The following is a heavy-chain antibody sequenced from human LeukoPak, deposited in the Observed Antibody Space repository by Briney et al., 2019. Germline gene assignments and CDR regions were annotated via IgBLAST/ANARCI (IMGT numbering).Heavy chain of an antibody. Sequence: GGSLRLSCAASGFTFSNYGMHWVRQAPGKGLEWVAATWYGGSNKYYADSVKGRFTISRDNSKNTLYLQMNSLRAEDTAVYFCARGGHCTTTSCSNYAVMDVWAQGTTLTVSS. CDR3: ARGGHCTTTSCSNYAVMDV. CDR1: GFTFSNYG. V-gene: IGHV3-33*01. J-gene: IGHJ6*02. CDR2: TWYGGSNK. D-gene: IGHD2-2*01.